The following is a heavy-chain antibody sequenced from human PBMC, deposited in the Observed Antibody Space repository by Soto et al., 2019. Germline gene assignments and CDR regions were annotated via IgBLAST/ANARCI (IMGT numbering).Heavy chain of an antibody. CDR2: ISWNSGSI. Sequence: GGSLRLSCAASGFTFDDYAMHWVRQAPGKGLEWVSGISWNSGSIGYADSVKGRFTISRDNAKNSLYLQMNSLRAEDTALYYCAKSARQLVVSDAFDIWGQGTMVTVSS. J-gene: IGHJ3*02. CDR3: AKSARQLVVSDAFDI. CDR1: GFTFDDYA. D-gene: IGHD6-6*01. V-gene: IGHV3-9*01.